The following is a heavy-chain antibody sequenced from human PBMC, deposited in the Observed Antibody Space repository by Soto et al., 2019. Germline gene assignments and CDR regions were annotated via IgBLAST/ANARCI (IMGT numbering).Heavy chain of an antibody. D-gene: IGHD3-22*01. Sequence: PSETLSLTCTVSGGSISSGGYYWSWIRQHPGKGLEWIGYIYYSGSTYYSPSLKSRVTISVDTSKNQFSLKLSSVTAADTAVYYCARVNYYDSSGFESARNYFDYWGQGTLVTVSS. CDR3: ARVNYYDSSGFESARNYFDY. CDR2: IYYSGST. CDR1: GGSISSGGYY. J-gene: IGHJ4*02. V-gene: IGHV4-31*03.